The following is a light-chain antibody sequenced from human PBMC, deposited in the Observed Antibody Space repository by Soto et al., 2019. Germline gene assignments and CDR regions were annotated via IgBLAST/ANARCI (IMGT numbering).Light chain of an antibody. CDR1: SSNIGAGYD. Sequence: QAVVTQPPSVSGAPGQRVTISCTGSSSNIGAGYDVHWYQQLPGTAPKLLIYGNSNRPSGVPDRFSGSKSGTSASLAITGLKAEAEADYHCQSYDSSLSGSVFGGGTQLTVL. CDR3: QSYDSSLSGSV. V-gene: IGLV1-40*01. J-gene: IGLJ2*01. CDR2: GNS.